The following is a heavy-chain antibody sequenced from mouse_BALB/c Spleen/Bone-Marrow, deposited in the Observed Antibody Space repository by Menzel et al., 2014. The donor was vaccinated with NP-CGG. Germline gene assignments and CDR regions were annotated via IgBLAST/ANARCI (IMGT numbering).Heavy chain of an antibody. CDR2: INPGSGGT. J-gene: IGHJ2*01. CDR3: ARHHRYAYYFDY. CDR1: GYAFTNYL. Sequence: VQVVESGAELVRPGTSVKVSCKASGYAFTNYLIEWVKQRPGQGLEWIGVINPGSGGTNYNEKFKDKATLTVDTSSSTAYVDLSSLTSEDSAVYYCARHHRYAYYFDYWGQGTTLTVSS. D-gene: IGHD2-14*01. V-gene: IGHV1-54*01.